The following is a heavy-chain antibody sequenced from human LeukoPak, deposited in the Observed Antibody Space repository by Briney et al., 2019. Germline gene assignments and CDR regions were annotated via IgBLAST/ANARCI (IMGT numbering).Heavy chain of an antibody. CDR2: ISAYNGNT. D-gene: IGHD2-15*01. J-gene: IGHJ4*02. Sequence: ASVKLSCKASGYTFTSYGISWVRQAPGQGLEWMGWISAYNGNTNYAQKLQGRVTMTTDTSTSTAYMELSSLRSDDTAVYYWARVGGDHCSGGRCCSDLLLCDYWGQGTLVTVSS. CDR1: GYTFTSYG. CDR3: ARVGGDHCSGGRCCSDLLLCDY. V-gene: IGHV1-18*01.